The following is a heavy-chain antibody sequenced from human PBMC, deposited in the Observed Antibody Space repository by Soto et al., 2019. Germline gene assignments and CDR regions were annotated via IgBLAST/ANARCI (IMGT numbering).Heavy chain of an antibody. J-gene: IGHJ4*02. CDR2: VRTYAYGETT. Sequence: GGSLRPSCTTSGFTFGYYAMSWFRQTPGKGLEWVGFVRTYAYGETTEYAASVKGRFTVGRDNSRSTAYLHMSSLKTEDTGVYFCSRDCPCGLGYCTNGACFPNDFWGQGTMVTVSS. V-gene: IGHV3-49*03. CDR1: GFTFGYYA. D-gene: IGHD2-8*01. CDR3: SRDCPCGLGYCTNGACFPNDF.